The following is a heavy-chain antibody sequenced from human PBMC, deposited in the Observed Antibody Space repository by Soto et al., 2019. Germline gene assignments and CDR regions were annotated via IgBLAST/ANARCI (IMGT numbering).Heavy chain of an antibody. CDR3: ARGLTVTSWGLLDL. CDR1: GFTLNSYA. D-gene: IGHD4-4*01. Sequence: EVKLEESGGGLVPPWGSLRLSCAASGFTLNSYALSWVRQAPGKGLEWISTIRGNSDRTYYADSVKGRFTVSRDNSKGTLSLQMDILSADDSAVYYCARGLTVTSWGLLDLLGQGILVTVSS. J-gene: IGHJ5*02. V-gene: IGHV3-23*04. CDR2: IRGNSDRT.